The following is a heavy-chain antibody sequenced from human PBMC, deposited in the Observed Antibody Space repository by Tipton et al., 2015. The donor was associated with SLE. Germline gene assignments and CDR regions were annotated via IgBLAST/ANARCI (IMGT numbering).Heavy chain of an antibody. Sequence: TLSLTCTVSGGSITSYYWSWIRQPPGKGLEWIGYIYYSGGTYYNPSLKSRVTISVDTSRNQFSLKLSSVTAADTAVYYCARGPTGEAGYFDLWGRGTLVTVSS. CDR1: GGSITSYY. CDR2: IYYSGGT. CDR3: ARGPTGEAGYFDL. D-gene: IGHD7-27*01. V-gene: IGHV4-59*12. J-gene: IGHJ2*01.